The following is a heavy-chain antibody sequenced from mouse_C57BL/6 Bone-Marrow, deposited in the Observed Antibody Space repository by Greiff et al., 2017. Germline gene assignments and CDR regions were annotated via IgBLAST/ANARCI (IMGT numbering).Heavy chain of an antibody. V-gene: IGHV1-59*01. CDR3: ASYYGSSSWYFDV. Sequence: QVQLQQPGAELVRPGTSVKLSCKASGYTFTSYWMHWVKQRPGQGLEWIGVIDPSDSYTNYNQKFKDKATLTVDTSSSTAYMQLSSLTSEDSAVYYCASYYGSSSWYFDVWGTGTTVTVSS. CDR2: IDPSDSYT. J-gene: IGHJ1*03. CDR1: GYTFTSYW. D-gene: IGHD1-1*01.